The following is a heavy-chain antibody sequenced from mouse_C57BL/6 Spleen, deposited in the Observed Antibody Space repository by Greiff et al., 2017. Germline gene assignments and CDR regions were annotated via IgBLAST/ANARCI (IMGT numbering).Heavy chain of an antibody. Sequence: QVQLQQPGAELVMPGASVKLSCKASGYTFTSYWMHWVKQRPGQGLEWIGEIDPSDSYTNYNQKFKGKSTLTVDKSSSPAYMQLSSLTSEDSAVYYCARGDGKDAMDYWGQGTSVTVSS. CDR2: IDPSDSYT. J-gene: IGHJ4*01. CDR1: GYTFTSYW. D-gene: IGHD2-1*01. CDR3: ARGDGKDAMDY. V-gene: IGHV1-69*01.